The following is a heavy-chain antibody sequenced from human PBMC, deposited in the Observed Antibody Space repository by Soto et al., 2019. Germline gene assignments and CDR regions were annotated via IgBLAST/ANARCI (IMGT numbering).Heavy chain of an antibody. Sequence: GGSLRLSCAASGFTFSSFALNWVRQAPGKGLEWVSIISGSADSTFYADSVKGRFTTSRDNSKNMLYLQINSLRAEDTAVYYCAKTRGAMIYAISVYGMDVWGQGTTVTVS. CDR2: ISGSADST. V-gene: IGHV3-23*01. CDR3: AKTRGAMIYAISVYGMDV. J-gene: IGHJ6*02. D-gene: IGHD2-8*01. CDR1: GFTFSSFA.